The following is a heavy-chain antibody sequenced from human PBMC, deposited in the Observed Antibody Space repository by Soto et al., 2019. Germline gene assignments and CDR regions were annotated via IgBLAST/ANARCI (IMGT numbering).Heavy chain of an antibody. J-gene: IGHJ4*02. CDR2: IYYSGTT. CDR1: GGFLSSYY. Sequence: SETLSLTCSVTGGFLSSYYWTWLRQPPGKGLEWIGHIYYSGTTTYNPSLKSRVTISVDTSKNQFSLKLNSVTAADTAVYFCARLSHLMAFAGHAHFDHWGKGILVTVSS. CDR3: ARLSHLMAFAGHAHFDH. D-gene: IGHD3-16*01. V-gene: IGHV4-59*08.